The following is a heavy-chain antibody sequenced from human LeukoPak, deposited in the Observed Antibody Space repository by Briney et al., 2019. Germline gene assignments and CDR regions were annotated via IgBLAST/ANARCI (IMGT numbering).Heavy chain of an antibody. D-gene: IGHD5-24*01. Sequence: SVKVSCKASGCTFSSYAISWVRRAPGQGLEWMGRIIPIFGTANYAQKFQGRVTITTDESTSTAYMELSSLRSEDTAVYYCAREPKTYQPGRDGYKFDYWGQGTLVTVSS. CDR3: AREPKTYQPGRDGYKFDY. J-gene: IGHJ4*02. V-gene: IGHV1-69*05. CDR2: IIPIFGTA. CDR1: GCTFSSYA.